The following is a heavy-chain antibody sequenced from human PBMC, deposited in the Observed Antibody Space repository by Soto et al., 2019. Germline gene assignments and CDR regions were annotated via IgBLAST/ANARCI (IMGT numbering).Heavy chain of an antibody. CDR1: DGAIIGYC. Sequence: PSDTLSHTCTDADGAIIGYCWSWIRQPPGKGLEWIGYIYYSGSTNYNPSLKSRVTISVDTSKNQLSLKLSSVTAADTAVYYCARRYGYYFDYWGQGALVTVSS. CDR3: ARRYGYYFDY. V-gene: IGHV4-59*08. CDR2: IYYSGST. J-gene: IGHJ4*02. D-gene: IGHD4-17*01.